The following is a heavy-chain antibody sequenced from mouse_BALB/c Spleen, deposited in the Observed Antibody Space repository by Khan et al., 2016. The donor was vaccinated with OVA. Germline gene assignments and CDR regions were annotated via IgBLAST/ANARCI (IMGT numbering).Heavy chain of an antibody. J-gene: IGHJ2*01. CDR3: ARSYDSFYFDY. CDR2: IYPGNSDT. V-gene: IGHV1-5*01. D-gene: IGHD2-4*01. CDR1: GYSFTNYC. Sequence: VQLQQSGTVLARPGASVKMSCKASGYSFTNYCMHWVKQRPGQVLEWIGTIYPGNSDTRYNQKFKDKAKLTAVTSASTAYMDLSSLTSEDSAVYYCARSYDSFYFDYWGQGSTLTVSS.